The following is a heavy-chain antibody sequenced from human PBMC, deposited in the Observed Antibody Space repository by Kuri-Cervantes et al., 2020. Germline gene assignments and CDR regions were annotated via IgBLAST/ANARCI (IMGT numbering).Heavy chain of an antibody. D-gene: IGHD3-3*01. CDR1: GFTFSSYA. Sequence: LSLTCAASGFTFSSYAMHWVRQAPGKGLEWVAVISYDGSNKYYADSVKGRFTISRDNSKNTLYLQMNSLRAEDTAVYYCAKEEGNYDFWSGYLKLGVYWYFDLWGRGTLVTVSS. V-gene: IGHV3-30*04. CDR2: ISYDGSNK. J-gene: IGHJ2*01. CDR3: AKEEGNYDFWSGYLKLGVYWYFDL.